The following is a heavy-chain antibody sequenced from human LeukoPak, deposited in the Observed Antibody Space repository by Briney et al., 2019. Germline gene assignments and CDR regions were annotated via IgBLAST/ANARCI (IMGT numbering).Heavy chain of an antibody. Sequence: PSETLSLTCTVSGGSISSYYWSWIRQPPGKGLEWIGYIYYSGSTNYNPSLKSRVTISGDTSKNQFSLKLSSVTAADTAVYYCAREFHYYDNSGVLDYWGQGTLVTVSS. J-gene: IGHJ4*02. V-gene: IGHV4-59*01. CDR1: GGSISSYY. CDR3: AREFHYYDNSGVLDY. CDR2: IYYSGST. D-gene: IGHD3-22*01.